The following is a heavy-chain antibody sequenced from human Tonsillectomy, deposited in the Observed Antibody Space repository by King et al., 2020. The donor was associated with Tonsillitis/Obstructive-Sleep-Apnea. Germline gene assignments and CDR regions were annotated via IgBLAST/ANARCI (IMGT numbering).Heavy chain of an antibody. CDR1: GYIFTSYW. CDR2: LYPGDSDT. Sequence: QLVQSRAEVKKPGESLKISCKGSGYIFTSYWIGWVRQMPGKGLEWMGILYPGDSDTRYSPSFQGQVTISADRSISTAYLQMNSLKIEDTAVYYCSTIPNWGFVNYYYYYMDVWGKGTTVTVSS. J-gene: IGHJ6*03. D-gene: IGHD7-27*01. V-gene: IGHV5-51*01. CDR3: STIPNWGFVNYYYYYMDV.